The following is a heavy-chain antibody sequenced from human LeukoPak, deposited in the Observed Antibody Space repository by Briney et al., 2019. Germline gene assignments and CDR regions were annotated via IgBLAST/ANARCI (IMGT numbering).Heavy chain of an antibody. V-gene: IGHV5-51*03. CDR1: GYSFTSYW. J-gene: IGHJ3*02. Sequence: GESLTISCKGSGYSFTSYWIGWVRQMPGKGLEWMGIIYPGDSDTRYSPSFQGQVTISADKSISTAYLQWSSLKASDTAMYYCARGNPEAYYYDSSGYRNAFDIWGQGTMVTVSS. CDR2: IYPGDSDT. D-gene: IGHD3-22*01. CDR3: ARGNPEAYYYDSSGYRNAFDI.